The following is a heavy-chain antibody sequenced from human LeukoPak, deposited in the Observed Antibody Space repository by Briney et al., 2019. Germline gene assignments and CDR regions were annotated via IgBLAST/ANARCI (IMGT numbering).Heavy chain of an antibody. V-gene: IGHV5-51*01. J-gene: IGHJ4*02. CDR3: ARSGNGWAFDY. D-gene: IGHD6-19*01. CDR1: GYTFTSNW. CDR2: IYPGDSDT. Sequence: GESLKISCKGSGYTFTSNWIAWVRRMPGKGLEWMGIIYPGDSDTRYSPSFQGQVTISADKSISTAYLQWISLKASDTAMYYCARSGNGWAFDYWGQGTLVTASS.